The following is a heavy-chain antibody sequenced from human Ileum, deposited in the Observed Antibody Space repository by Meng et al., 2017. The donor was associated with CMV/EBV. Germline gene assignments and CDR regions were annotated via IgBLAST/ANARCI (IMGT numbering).Heavy chain of an antibody. D-gene: IGHD3-16*01. CDR3: ARGQYYLYYDFMDV. V-gene: IGHV1-18*01. Sequence: ASVKVSCKASGYSFTSYGINWVRQAPGQGLEWMGWISAYDGNTKSAQKFQGRVTVTTDTSTNTAYMELMSLRSDDTAVYYCARGQYYLYYDFMDVWGQGTTVTVSS. CDR1: GYSFTSYG. J-gene: IGHJ6*02. CDR2: ISAYDGNT.